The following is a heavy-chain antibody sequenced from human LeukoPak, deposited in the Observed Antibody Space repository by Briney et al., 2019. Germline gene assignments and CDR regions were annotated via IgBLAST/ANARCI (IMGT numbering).Heavy chain of an antibody. V-gene: IGHV3-48*01. D-gene: IGHD3-3*01. J-gene: IGHJ3*02. Sequence: GGSLRLSCAVSGFTFSSYCMNWVRPPPGKGLGWVSYISSSSSTIYYADSVKGRFTISRDNAKNSLYLQMNSLRAEDTAVYYCARVSTIFGDAFDIWGQGAMVTVSS. CDR3: ARVSTIFGDAFDI. CDR1: GFTFSSYC. CDR2: ISSSSSTI.